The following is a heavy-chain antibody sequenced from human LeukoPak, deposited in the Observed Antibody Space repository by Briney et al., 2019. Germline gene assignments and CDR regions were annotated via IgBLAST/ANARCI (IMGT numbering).Heavy chain of an antibody. CDR1: GFTFSSYS. Sequence: GGSLRLSCAASGFTFSSYSMNWVRQAPGKGLEWVSSISSSSSYIYYADSVKGRFTISRDNAKNSLYLQMNSLRGEDTALYYCARGGLIQRHAFDIWGQGTMVTVSS. V-gene: IGHV3-21*04. CDR3: ARGGLIQRHAFDI. D-gene: IGHD1-1*01. CDR2: ISSSSSYI. J-gene: IGHJ3*02.